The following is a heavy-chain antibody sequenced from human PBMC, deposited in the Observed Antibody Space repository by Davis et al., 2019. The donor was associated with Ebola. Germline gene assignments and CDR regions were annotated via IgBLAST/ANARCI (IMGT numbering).Heavy chain of an antibody. V-gene: IGHV5-51*01. CDR1: GYNFASYW. J-gene: IGHJ4*02. Sequence: GGSLRLSCKGSGYNFASYWIGWVRQMPGKGLEWMGIIFPGDSDIRYSPSFQGQVTISADESISSAYLQWSSLKASDTAMYYCARPSSGYEASFDYWGQGTLVTVSS. CDR3: ARPSSGYEASFDY. D-gene: IGHD3-22*01. CDR2: IFPGDSDI.